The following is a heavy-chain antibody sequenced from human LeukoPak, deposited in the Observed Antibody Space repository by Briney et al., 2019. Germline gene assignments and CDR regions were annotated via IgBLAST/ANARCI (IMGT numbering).Heavy chain of an antibody. D-gene: IGHD6-13*01. CDR1: GFAFSSYW. J-gene: IGHJ6*03. V-gene: IGHV3-7*01. CDR2: IKQDGSEK. CDR3: ARDRGYSSSWYSQFYYYYMDV. Sequence: PGGSLRLSCAASGFAFSSYWMSWVRQAPGKGLEWVGNIKQDGSEKYYVDSVKGRFTISRDNAKNSLYLQMNSRRAEDTAVYYCARDRGYSSSWYSQFYYYYMDVWGKGTTVTVSS.